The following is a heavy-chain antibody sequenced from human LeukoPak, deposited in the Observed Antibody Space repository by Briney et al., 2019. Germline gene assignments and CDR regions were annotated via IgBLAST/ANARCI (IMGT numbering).Heavy chain of an antibody. CDR2: IIPIFGTA. J-gene: IGHJ4*02. D-gene: IGHD6-19*01. CDR3: ATQIPTRVAGTLDY. CDR1: GGTFSSYA. Sequence: GASVKVSCTASGGTFSSYAISWVRQAPGQGLEWMGGIIPIFGTANYAQKFQGRVTITADESTSTAYMELSSLRSEDTAVYYCATQIPTRVAGTLDYWGQGTLVTVSS. V-gene: IGHV1-69*13.